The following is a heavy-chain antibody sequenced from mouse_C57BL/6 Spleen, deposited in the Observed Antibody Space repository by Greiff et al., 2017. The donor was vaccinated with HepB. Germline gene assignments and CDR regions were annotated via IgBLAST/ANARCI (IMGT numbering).Heavy chain of an antibody. CDR2: IDPSDSYT. CDR3: ARRSSYYGSSYDY. V-gene: IGHV1-69*01. D-gene: IGHD1-1*01. CDR1: GYTFTSYW. J-gene: IGHJ2*01. Sequence: KQSCKASGYTFTSYWMHWVKQRPGQGLERIGEIDPSDSYTNYNQKFKGKSTLTVDKSSSTAYMQLSSLTSEDSAVYYCARRSSYYGSSYDYWGQGTTLTVSS.